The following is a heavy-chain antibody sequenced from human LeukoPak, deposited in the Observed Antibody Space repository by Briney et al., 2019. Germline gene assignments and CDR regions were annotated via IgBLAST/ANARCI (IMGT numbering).Heavy chain of an antibody. J-gene: IGHJ4*02. Sequence: ASVKVSCKASGYTFTSYYMHWVRQAPGQGLEWMGWINPNSGGTNYAQKFQGRVTVTRDTSISTTYMEVYNLKSDDTAVYYCVREARAAADYWGQGTLVTVSS. CDR3: VREARAAADY. CDR2: INPNSGGT. D-gene: IGHD2-15*01. CDR1: GYTFTSYY. V-gene: IGHV1-2*02.